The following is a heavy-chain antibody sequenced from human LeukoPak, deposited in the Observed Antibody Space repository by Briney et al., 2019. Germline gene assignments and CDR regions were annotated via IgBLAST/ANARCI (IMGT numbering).Heavy chain of an antibody. CDR2: IVSGGGRT. J-gene: IGHJ1*01. D-gene: IGHD6-13*01. CDR1: GFTFNNYA. CDR3: AKVQRSSWYGGYFQH. Sequence: GGSLRLSCAASGFTFNNYAMSWVRQAPGKGLDWVSAIVSGGGRTYYADSVKGRFTISRERPQDTLYLQMNSLRAEDTAVYYCAKVQRSSWYGGYFQHWGEGTLVSVSS. V-gene: IGHV3-23*01.